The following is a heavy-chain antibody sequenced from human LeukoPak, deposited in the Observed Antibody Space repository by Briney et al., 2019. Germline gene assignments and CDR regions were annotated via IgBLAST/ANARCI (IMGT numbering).Heavy chain of an antibody. Sequence: GGSLRLSCAASGFTFSDYYMSWVRQAPGKGLEWVSVIYSGGSTYYADSVKGRFTISRDNSKNTLYLQMNSLRAEDTAVYYCARDLTVAGYFDYWGQGTLVTVSS. J-gene: IGHJ4*02. V-gene: IGHV3-53*01. CDR3: ARDLTVAGYFDY. CDR1: GFTFSDYY. CDR2: IYSGGST. D-gene: IGHD6-19*01.